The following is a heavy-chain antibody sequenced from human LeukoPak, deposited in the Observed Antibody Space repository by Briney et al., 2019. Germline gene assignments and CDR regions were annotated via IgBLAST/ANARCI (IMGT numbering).Heavy chain of an antibody. J-gene: IGHJ4*02. Sequence: PSETLSLTCTVSGDSISSGDYYWSWIRQPAGKGLEWIGRISSSGSTNYNPSLKSRVTISVDTSKNQFSLNLNSVTAADTAVYYCARGLLRQWLVLYYFDYWGQGTLVTVSS. CDR3: ARGLLRQWLVLYYFDY. V-gene: IGHV4-61*02. D-gene: IGHD6-19*01. CDR2: ISSSGST. CDR1: GDSISSGDYY.